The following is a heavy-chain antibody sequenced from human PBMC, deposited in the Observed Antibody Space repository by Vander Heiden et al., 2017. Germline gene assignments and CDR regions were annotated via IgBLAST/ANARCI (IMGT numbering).Heavy chain of an antibody. Sequence: EVQLVESGGGSVQPGGSLRLPGAASGLTFSTYWIHWVRQAPAKGLVWVSRISSDAINTNYADSVKGRFTISRDNAKNTLYLQMSSLRAEDTAVYYCVRANPDYYYGMDVWGQGTTVTVSS. CDR3: VRANPDYYYGMDV. CDR1: GLTFSTYW. J-gene: IGHJ6*02. V-gene: IGHV3-74*01. CDR2: ISSDAINT.